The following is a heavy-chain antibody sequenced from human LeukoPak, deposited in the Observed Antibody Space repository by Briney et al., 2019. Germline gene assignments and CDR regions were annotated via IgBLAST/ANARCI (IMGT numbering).Heavy chain of an antibody. CDR1: GFTFRNYW. CDR2: IKQDGSEK. V-gene: IGHV3-7*01. J-gene: IGHJ4*02. Sequence: GGSLRLSCAASGFTFRNYWMSWVRQAPGKGLEWVANIKQDGSEKYYVDSVKGRFTISRDNAKNSLYLQMNSLRTDDTAVYFCGREGPFDFWGPGTLVTVSS. CDR3: GREGPFDF.